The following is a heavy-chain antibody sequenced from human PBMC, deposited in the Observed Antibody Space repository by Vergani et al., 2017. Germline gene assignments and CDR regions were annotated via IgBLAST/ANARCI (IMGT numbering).Heavy chain of an antibody. CDR3: ARDGIFRGYNLYCGMDV. V-gene: IGHV4-61*02. Sequence: QVQLQESGPGLVKSSQTLSLTCTVSGGSISSGRYYWSWIRQPAGKGLEWIGRFYTSGSTNYNPSLNSRVTISVDTSKNQFSLDLNSVTAADTAVYYCARDGIFRGYNLYCGMDVWGQGTTVTVSS. J-gene: IGHJ6*02. CDR2: FYTSGST. CDR1: GGSISSGRYY. D-gene: IGHD5-24*01.